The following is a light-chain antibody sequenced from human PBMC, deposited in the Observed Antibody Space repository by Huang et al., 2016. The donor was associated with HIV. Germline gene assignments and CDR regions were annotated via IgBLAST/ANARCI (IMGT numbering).Light chain of an antibody. Sequence: EIVMTQSPAPLSVSPGERATPSCRASQTVSNNLAWYQQKPGQAPRLLIHGASTRATGIPARFSGSGSGTEFTLTISSLQSEDFAVYYCQQYHNWPPWTFGQGTKVEVK. J-gene: IGKJ1*01. CDR3: QQYHNWPPWT. CDR2: GAS. CDR1: QTVSNN. V-gene: IGKV3-15*01.